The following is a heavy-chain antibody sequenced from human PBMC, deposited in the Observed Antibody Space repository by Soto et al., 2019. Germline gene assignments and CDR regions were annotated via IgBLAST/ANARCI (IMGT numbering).Heavy chain of an antibody. V-gene: IGHV1-69*01. CDR3: ARVSDCSGGSCYLYAFDI. J-gene: IGHJ3*02. CDR1: GGTFSSYA. Sequence: QVQLVQSGAEVRKPGSSVKVSCKASGGTFSSYAISWVRQAPGQGLEWMGGIIPIFGTANYAQKFQGRVTITADESTSTAYMELSSLRSEDTAVYYCARVSDCSGGSCYLYAFDIWGQGTMVTVSS. D-gene: IGHD2-15*01. CDR2: IIPIFGTA.